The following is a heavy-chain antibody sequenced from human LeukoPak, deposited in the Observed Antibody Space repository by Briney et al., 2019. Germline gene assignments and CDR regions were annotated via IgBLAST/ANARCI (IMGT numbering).Heavy chain of an antibody. CDR3: AKDLYYYDRVPWGY. J-gene: IGHJ4*02. Sequence: GALRLSCAASGFTFSSNYMSWVRQAPGKGLEWGSVIYSGGSTYYADSVKGRLTISRHNSKNTLYLQMNSLRAEDTAVYYCAKDLYYYDRVPWGYWGQGTLVTVSS. CDR2: IYSGGST. D-gene: IGHD3-22*01. V-gene: IGHV3-53*04. CDR1: GFTFSSNY.